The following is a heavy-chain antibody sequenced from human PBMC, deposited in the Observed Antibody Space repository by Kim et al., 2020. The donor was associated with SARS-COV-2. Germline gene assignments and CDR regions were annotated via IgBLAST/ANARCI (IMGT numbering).Heavy chain of an antibody. V-gene: IGHV3-48*04. Sequence: GGSLRLSCVGSGFSFRTWGVSWVRQAPGKGLEWVSYIGSYSNNKYYADSVKGRFTISRDTAKNEVYLQMNRLRVEDTAVYYCARDGGVSGLFDYWG. J-gene: IGHJ4*01. D-gene: IGHD3-16*01. CDR3: ARDGGVSGLFDY. CDR1: GFSFRTWG. CDR2: IGSYSNNK.